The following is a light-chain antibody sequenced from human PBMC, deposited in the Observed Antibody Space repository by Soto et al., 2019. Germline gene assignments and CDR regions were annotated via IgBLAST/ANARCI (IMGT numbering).Light chain of an antibody. CDR3: SSYTSSSTLPVV. CDR2: DVS. CDR1: SSDVGGYNY. Sequence: QSVLTQPASVSGSPGQSITIFCIGTSSDVGGYNYVSWYQQHPGKAPKLMIYDVSNRPSGVSNRFSGSKSGNTASLTISGLQAEDEADYYCSSYTSSSTLPVVFGGGTKLTVL. V-gene: IGLV2-14*01. J-gene: IGLJ2*01.